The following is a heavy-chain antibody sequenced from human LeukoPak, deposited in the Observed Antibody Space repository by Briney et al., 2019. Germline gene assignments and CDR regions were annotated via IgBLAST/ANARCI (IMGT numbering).Heavy chain of an antibody. CDR3: ARRGEKYCSSPNCLNWFDP. D-gene: IGHD2-2*01. CDR1: GGIFSSFA. V-gene: IGHV1-69*01. Sequence: ASVKVSCKASGGIFSSFAISWVRQAPGQGLEWMGGIIPVFGTAQYAQKFQGRVTISADESTSTAYMELNSLRSDDTAVYYCARRGEKYCSSPNCLNWFDPWGQGTLVTVSP. J-gene: IGHJ5*02. CDR2: IIPVFGTA.